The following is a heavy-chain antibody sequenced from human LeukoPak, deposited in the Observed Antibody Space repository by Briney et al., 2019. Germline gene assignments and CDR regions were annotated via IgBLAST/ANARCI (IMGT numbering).Heavy chain of an antibody. CDR1: GVSVSSTTYF. V-gene: IGHV4-39*01. J-gene: IGHJ4*02. D-gene: IGHD3-10*01. CDR3: ARYVVYGSGKYYFDY. CDR2: INYSGST. Sequence: SETLSLTCTVSGVSVSSTTYFWSWIRQPPGKGLEWIASINYSGSTYYNPSLKSRVTISVDTSENQLSLKLSSVTAADTAVYYCARYVVYGSGKYYFDYWGQGTLVTVSS.